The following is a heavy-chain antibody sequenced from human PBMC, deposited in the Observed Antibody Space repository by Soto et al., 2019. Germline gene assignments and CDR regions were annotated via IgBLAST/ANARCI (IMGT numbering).Heavy chain of an antibody. D-gene: IGHD3-10*01. V-gene: IGHV4-31*03. Sequence: KPSETLSLTCTVSGGSISSGGYYWSWIRQHPGKGLEWIGYIYYSGSTYYNPSLKSRVTISVDTSKNQFSLKLSSVTAADTAVYYCARDQSADITMLFDPWGQGTLVTVSS. CDR2: IYYSGST. J-gene: IGHJ5*02. CDR1: GGSISSGGYY. CDR3: ARDQSADITMLFDP.